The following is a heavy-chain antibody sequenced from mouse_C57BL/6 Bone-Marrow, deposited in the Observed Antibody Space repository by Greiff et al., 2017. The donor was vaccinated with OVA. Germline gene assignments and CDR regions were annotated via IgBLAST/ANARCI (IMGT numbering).Heavy chain of an antibody. CDR2: IDPNRGGT. J-gene: IGHJ3*01. D-gene: IGHD1-1*01. V-gene: IGHV1-72*01. Sequence: QVQLKQPGAELVKPGASVKLSCKASGYTFTSYWMPWVQQRPGRGLAWIGRIDPNRGGTKYNEKFKSKATLTVDKPSSTAYMQLSSLTSEDSAVYYCARRMEYCYGPAWFAYWGQGTLVTVSA. CDR1: GYTFTSYW. CDR3: ARRMEYCYGPAWFAY.